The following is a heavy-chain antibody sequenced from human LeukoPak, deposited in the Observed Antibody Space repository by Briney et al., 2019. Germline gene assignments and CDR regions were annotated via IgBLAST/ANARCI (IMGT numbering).Heavy chain of an antibody. D-gene: IGHD3-10*01. Sequence: SETLSLTCAVSGGSISGSNYYWGWIRQAPGKGLEWIGSIYYSGITHYNPSLKSRVTISVDTSKNQFSLKLSSVTAADAAVYYCARDGSGRSRTWFVPWGQGTLVTVSS. CDR1: GGSISGSNYY. CDR2: IYYSGIT. CDR3: ARDGSGRSRTWFVP. V-gene: IGHV4-39*07. J-gene: IGHJ5*02.